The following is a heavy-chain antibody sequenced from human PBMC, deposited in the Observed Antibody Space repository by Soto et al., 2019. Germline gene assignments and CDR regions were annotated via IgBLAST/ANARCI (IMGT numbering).Heavy chain of an antibody. Sequence: QVHLQESGPGLVKPSETLSLSCTVSGGSVSSGSYYWSWIRQPPGKALEFIGHIFHSGTTNYHPSLKIRVIMSVDTPANHCSLRLRSVTAADTAFYYCARAPRTGPLDSWGQGYLVTVSS. V-gene: IGHV4-61*03. CDR2: IFHSGTT. CDR1: GGSVSSGSYY. CDR3: ARAPRTGPLDS. D-gene: IGHD1-1*01. J-gene: IGHJ4*02.